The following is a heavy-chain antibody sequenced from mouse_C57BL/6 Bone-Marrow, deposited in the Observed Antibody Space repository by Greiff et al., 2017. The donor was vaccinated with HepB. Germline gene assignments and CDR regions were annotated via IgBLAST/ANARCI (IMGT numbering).Heavy chain of an antibody. D-gene: IGHD2-3*01. CDR1: GYSFTSYY. Sequence: VQLQQSGPELVKPGASVKISCKASGYSFTSYYIHWVKQRPGQGLEWIGWIYPGSGNTKYNEKFKGKATLTADTSSSTAYMQLSSLTSEDTAVYYCASLYDGYYGAMDYWGQGTSVTVSS. CDR3: ASLYDGYYGAMDY. CDR2: IYPGSGNT. V-gene: IGHV1-66*01. J-gene: IGHJ4*01.